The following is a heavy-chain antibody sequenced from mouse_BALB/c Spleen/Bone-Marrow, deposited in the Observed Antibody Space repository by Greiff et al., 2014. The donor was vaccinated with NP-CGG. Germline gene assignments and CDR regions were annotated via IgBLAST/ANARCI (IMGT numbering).Heavy chain of an antibody. Sequence: EVQLQQSGPELVKPGASMKISCKASGYSFTGYTMNWVKQSHGKNLEWIGLINPYNGGTNYNQKFKGKGTLTVDKSSSTAYMELLSLTSEDSAVYYCVRDYDYGNYAMDYWGQGTSVTVSS. D-gene: IGHD2-4*01. CDR2: INPYNGGT. V-gene: IGHV1-18*01. CDR1: GYSFTGYT. J-gene: IGHJ4*01. CDR3: VRDYDYGNYAMDY.